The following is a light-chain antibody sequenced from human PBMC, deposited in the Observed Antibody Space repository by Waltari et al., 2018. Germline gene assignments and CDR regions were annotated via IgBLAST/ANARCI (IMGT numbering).Light chain of an antibody. V-gene: IGLV1-47*01. CDR2: KDN. CDR3: TTWDDSQSGYV. J-gene: IGLJ1*01. CDR1: SSNIGRNY. Sequence: QSVLPQPPSASGTPGQRVTISCSGTSSNIGRNYVFWFHQLPGTSPKVLIYKDNQRPSGFPDRIYGSKSGTSASLAISGLRSEDEADYFCTTWDDSQSGYVYGSGTKVAVL.